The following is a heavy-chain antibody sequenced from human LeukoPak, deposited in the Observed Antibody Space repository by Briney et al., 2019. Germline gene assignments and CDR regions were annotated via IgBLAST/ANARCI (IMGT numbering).Heavy chain of an antibody. J-gene: IGHJ4*02. CDR2: IYYSGST. Sequence: PSETLSLTCNVSGGSITSHSWNWIRQPPGKGLEWIGYIYYSGSTYYNPSLKSRVTISVDTSKNQFSLKLSSVTAADTAVYYCARGGYSGYDSLPIDYWGQGTLVTVSS. D-gene: IGHD5-12*01. CDR1: GGSITSHS. V-gene: IGHV4-30-4*01. CDR3: ARGGYSGYDSLPIDY.